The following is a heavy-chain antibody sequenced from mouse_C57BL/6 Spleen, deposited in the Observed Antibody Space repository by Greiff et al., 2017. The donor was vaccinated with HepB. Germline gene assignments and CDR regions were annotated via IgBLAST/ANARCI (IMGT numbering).Heavy chain of an antibody. J-gene: IGHJ4*01. Sequence: QVQLQQPGAELVRPGSSVKLSCKASGYTFTSYWMHWVKQRPIQGLEWIGNIDPSDSETHYNQKFKDKATLTVDKSSSTAYMQLSSLTSEDSAVYYCARGDYGSSYYAMDYWGQGTSGTVSS. CDR1: GYTFTSYW. D-gene: IGHD1-1*01. V-gene: IGHV1-52*01. CDR3: ARGDYGSSYYAMDY. CDR2: IDPSDSET.